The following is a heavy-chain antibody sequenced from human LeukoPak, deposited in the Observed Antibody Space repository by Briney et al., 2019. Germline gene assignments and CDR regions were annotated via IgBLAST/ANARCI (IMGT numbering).Heavy chain of an antibody. J-gene: IGHJ6*03. V-gene: IGHV4-34*01. CDR2: INHSGST. CDR3: ASPAMAFIDQGRYNYYYYMDV. CDR1: GGSFSGYY. Sequence: PSETLSLTCAVYGGSFSGYYWSWIRQPPGKGLEWSGEINHSGSTNYNPSLKSRVTISVDTSKNQFSLKLSSVTAADTAVYYCASPAMAFIDQGRYNYYYYMDVWGKGTTVTVSS. D-gene: IGHD5-18*01.